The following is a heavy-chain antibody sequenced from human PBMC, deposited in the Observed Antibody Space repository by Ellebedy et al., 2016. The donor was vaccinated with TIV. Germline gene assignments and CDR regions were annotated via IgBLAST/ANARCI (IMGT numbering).Heavy chain of an antibody. D-gene: IGHD2-21*01. CDR3: ARGTAYCGGGQMACFDY. J-gene: IGHJ4*02. V-gene: IGHV4-39*07. Sequence: SETLSLTXGVSGDYIKTGACYWAWIRQPPGKGLEWIGSIYYVGSPHYNPSLKSRVSISVDTSNNEFSLELSSVTAADTAVYFCARGTAYCGGGQMACFDYWGQGILVTVFS. CDR1: GDYIKTGACY. CDR2: IYYVGSP.